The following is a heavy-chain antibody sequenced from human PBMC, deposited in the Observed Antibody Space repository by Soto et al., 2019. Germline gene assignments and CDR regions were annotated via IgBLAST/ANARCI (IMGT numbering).Heavy chain of an antibody. Sequence: PGESLKISCAASGFTFSSYGMHWVRQAPGKGLEWVAVIWYDGSNKYYADSVKGRFTISRDNSKNTLYLQMNSLRAEDTAVYYCAREVRVAAAGTSWFDPWGQGTLVTVPS. J-gene: IGHJ5*02. V-gene: IGHV3-33*01. CDR2: IWYDGSNK. CDR1: GFTFSSYG. CDR3: AREVRVAAAGTSWFDP. D-gene: IGHD6-13*01.